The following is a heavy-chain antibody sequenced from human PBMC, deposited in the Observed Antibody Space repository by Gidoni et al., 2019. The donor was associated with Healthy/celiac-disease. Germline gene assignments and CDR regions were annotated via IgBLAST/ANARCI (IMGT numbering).Heavy chain of an antibody. J-gene: IGHJ4*02. CDR2: IDSGGST. CDR1: GFTVSSNY. D-gene: IGHD3-22*01. Sequence: EVQLVESGGGLVQPGGSLRLSCAASGFTVSSNYLRWVRQAPGKGLEWVSVIDSGGSTYYADSVKGRFTISRDNSKTTLYLQMNSLRAEDTAVYYCARALSLTYYYDSSGFDYWGQGTLVTFSS. CDR3: ARALSLTYYYDSSGFDY. V-gene: IGHV3-66*01.